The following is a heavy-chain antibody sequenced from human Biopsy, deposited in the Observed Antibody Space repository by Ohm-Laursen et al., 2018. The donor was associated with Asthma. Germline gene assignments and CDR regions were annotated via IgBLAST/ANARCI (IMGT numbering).Heavy chain of an antibody. CDR3: VRDGTDDAFDI. J-gene: IGHJ3*02. CDR2: TTWNSGSR. Sequence: SSLRLSCSASGFNFDDFAMHWVRQAPGKGLEWVAATTWNSGSRVYADSVKGRFTMARDNSKNTLDLQMNSLREEDTAVYYCVRDGTDDAFDIWGQGTVVSVSS. D-gene: IGHD1-1*01. CDR1: GFNFDDFA. V-gene: IGHV3-9*01.